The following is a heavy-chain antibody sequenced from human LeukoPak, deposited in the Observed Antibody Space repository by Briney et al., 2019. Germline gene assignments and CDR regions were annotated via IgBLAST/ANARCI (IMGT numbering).Heavy chain of an antibody. CDR1: GFTFSSYS. J-gene: IGHJ3*02. CDR3: ARDQGSSGHDPFDI. D-gene: IGHD6-19*01. Sequence: PGGSLRLSCAASGFTFSSYSMNWVRQAPGKGLEWVSYISSSSSTIYYADSVKGRFTISRDNAKNSLYLQMNSLRAEDTAVYYCARDQGSSGHDPFDIWGQGTMVTVSS. V-gene: IGHV3-48*04. CDR2: ISSSSSTI.